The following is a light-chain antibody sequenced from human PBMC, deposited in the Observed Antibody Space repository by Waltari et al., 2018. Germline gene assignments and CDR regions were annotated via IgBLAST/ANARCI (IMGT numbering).Light chain of an antibody. J-gene: IGLJ3*02. CDR1: SSDVGGYNY. V-gene: IGLV2-14*01. CDR2: VVS. Sequence: QSALTQPASVSGSPGQSITISCTGTSSDVGGYNYVSWYQQHPGKAPKLMIYVVSNRPSVVSDRFAGSKSGNTASLTISGLQAEDEAVYYCSSYTSSSTLVFGGGTKLTVL. CDR3: SSYTSSSTLV.